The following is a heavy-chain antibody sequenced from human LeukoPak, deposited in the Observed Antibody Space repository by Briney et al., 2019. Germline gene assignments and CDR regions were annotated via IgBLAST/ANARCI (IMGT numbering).Heavy chain of an antibody. CDR3: ARVKHNWNPVDY. Sequence: ATVKVSCKASGYTFTGYYMHWVRQAPGQGLEWMGWINPNSGGTNYAQKFQGRVTMTRDTSISTAYMELSRLRSDDTAVYYCARVKHNWNPVDYWGQGTLVTVSS. D-gene: IGHD1-20*01. J-gene: IGHJ4*02. V-gene: IGHV1-2*02. CDR1: GYTFTGYY. CDR2: INPNSGGT.